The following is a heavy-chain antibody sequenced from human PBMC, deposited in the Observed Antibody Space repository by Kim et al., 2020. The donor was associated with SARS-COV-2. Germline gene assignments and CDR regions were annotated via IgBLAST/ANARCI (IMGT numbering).Heavy chain of an antibody. Sequence: GGSLRLSCAASGFTFGDYSIHWVRQLPGKGLEWVSGINWNSDSIGYADSVKGRFTISRDNAKNSLYLQMNSLRVEDTASYYCARGNWGPPFDYWGQGTLVTVSS. V-gene: IGHV3-9*01. CDR2: INWNSDSI. D-gene: IGHD7-27*01. CDR3: ARGNWGPPFDY. J-gene: IGHJ4*02. CDR1: GFTFGDYS.